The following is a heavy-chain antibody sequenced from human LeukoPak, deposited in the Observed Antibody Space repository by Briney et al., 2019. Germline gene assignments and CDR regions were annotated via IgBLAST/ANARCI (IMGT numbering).Heavy chain of an antibody. CDR1: GYTFTGYY. CDR3: ATGARWLREVYYYYYMDV. V-gene: IGHV1-24*01. Sequence: ASVKVSCKASGYTFTGYYMHWVRQAPGKGLEWMGGFDPEDGETIYAQKFQGRVTMTEDTSTDTAYMELSSLRSEDTAVYYCATGARWLREVYYYYYMDVWGKGTTVTVSS. D-gene: IGHD5-12*01. J-gene: IGHJ6*03. CDR2: FDPEDGET.